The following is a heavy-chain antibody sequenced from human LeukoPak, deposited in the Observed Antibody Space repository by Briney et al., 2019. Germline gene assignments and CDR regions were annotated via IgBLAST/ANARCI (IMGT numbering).Heavy chain of an antibody. V-gene: IGHV1-2*02. J-gene: IGHJ4*02. Sequence: ASVKVSFKASVYTFTNFYIHWVRQAPGQGLEWMGWMNPNSGDTSYAREFKDRVNMTRDTSLSTAYMELSRLRSDDTAVYFCARRPINCIITNCYVDYWGQGTLVTVSS. CDR2: MNPNSGDT. CDR3: ARRPINCIITNCYVDY. CDR1: VYTFTNFY. D-gene: IGHD2-2*01.